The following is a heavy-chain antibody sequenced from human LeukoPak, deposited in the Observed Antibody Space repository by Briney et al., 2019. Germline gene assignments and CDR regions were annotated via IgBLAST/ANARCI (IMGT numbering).Heavy chain of an antibody. CDR2: IFSSGSA. CDR3: ARWYCSGGSCYPYYFDY. CDR1: GGSISGYY. D-gene: IGHD2-15*01. V-gene: IGHV4-59*08. J-gene: IGHJ4*02. Sequence: PSETLSLTCTVSGGSISGYYWSWIRQPPGKGLEWIGYIFSSGSAAYNPSLRSRVTASIDTSKNQFSLKLSSVTAADTAVYYCARWYCSGGSCYPYYFDYWGQGTLVTVSS.